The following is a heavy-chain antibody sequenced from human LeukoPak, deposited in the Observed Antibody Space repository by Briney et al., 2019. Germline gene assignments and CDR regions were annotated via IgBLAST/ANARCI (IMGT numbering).Heavy chain of an antibody. D-gene: IGHD3-22*01. J-gene: IGHJ2*01. CDR2: INRDGSEI. V-gene: IGHV3-7*01. CDR1: GFTFSNYW. CDR3: ARDQGSMIVVRTTSWYYDL. Sequence: GGSLRLSCAASGFTFSNYWMSWVRQAPGKGLEWLANINRDGSEIYYVDSVKGRFTISRDNGKNSLYLQINSLRADDTAVYYCARDQGSMIVVRTTSWYYDLWGRGPRVRVSS.